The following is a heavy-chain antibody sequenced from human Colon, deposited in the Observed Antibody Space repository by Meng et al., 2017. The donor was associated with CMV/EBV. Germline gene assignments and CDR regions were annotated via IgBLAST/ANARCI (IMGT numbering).Heavy chain of an antibody. J-gene: IGHJ6*02. V-gene: IGHV3-48*04. CDR1: GFTFSTYS. Sequence: GGSLRLSCAASGFTFSTYSMNWVRQAPGKGLERVSYISSSSSPIYYADSVRGRFTISRDNAKKSLYLQMNSLRAEDSAVYYCAKGGVDTSMIYFYDMDVWGQGTTVTVSS. CDR3: AKGGVDTSMIYFYDMDV. D-gene: IGHD5-18*01. CDR2: ISSSSSPI.